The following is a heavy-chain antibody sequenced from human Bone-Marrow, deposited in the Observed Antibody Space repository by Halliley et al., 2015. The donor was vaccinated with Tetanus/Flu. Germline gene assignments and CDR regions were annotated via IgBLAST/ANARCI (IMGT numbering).Heavy chain of an antibody. Sequence: LVQPSETLSLSCAVSGGSMDAYYWTWIRQPPGKGLEWIGNIRYTGDSNFNPSLKSLVTMSVDTSRDTLSLKMTSVTSADAAIYYCARLLPTSMTTDFWGQGTLVTVSS. CDR2: IRYTGDS. J-gene: IGHJ4*02. CDR1: GGSMDAYY. D-gene: IGHD1-1*01. CDR3: ARLLPTSMTTDF. V-gene: IGHV4-59*01.